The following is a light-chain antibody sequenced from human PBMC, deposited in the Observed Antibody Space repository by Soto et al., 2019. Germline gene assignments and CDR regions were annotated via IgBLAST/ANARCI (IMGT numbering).Light chain of an antibody. CDR1: QSVSSSY. CDR3: HQYGSSAWT. J-gene: IGKJ1*01. V-gene: IGKV3-20*01. CDR2: GAS. Sequence: EMVLTQSPGTLSLSPGERATLSCRASQSVSSSYLAWYQQKPGQAPRLLIYGASSRATGIPDRFSGSGSGTDVSLNISRLEPEDFAVYYCHQYGSSAWTFGRGTKVEIK.